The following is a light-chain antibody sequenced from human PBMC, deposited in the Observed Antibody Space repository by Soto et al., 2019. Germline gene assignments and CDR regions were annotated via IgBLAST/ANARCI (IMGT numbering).Light chain of an antibody. Sequence: EVVLTQSPATLSLSPGERATLSCRASQSIRTSLAWYQQKPGQAPRLVIFDASNRANGVPARFSGSGSGTEFTLTISSLQSEHFALYYCQQYNNSPITFGQGTRLEIK. CDR1: QSIRTS. J-gene: IGKJ5*01. CDR2: DAS. V-gene: IGKV3D-15*02. CDR3: QQYNNSPIT.